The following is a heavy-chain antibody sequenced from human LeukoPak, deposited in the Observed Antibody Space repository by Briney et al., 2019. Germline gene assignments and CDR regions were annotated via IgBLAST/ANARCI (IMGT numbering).Heavy chain of an antibody. J-gene: IGHJ4*02. V-gene: IGHV3-30*02. CDR1: GFTFSNYG. Sequence: GSLRLSCAASGFTFSNYGMHWVRQAPGNRLEWVAFIRYDGSNIYYADSVKGRFTISRDNSKNTLYLQMNSLRAEDTAIYYCANGPHYQILTGFYKVRSHLDYWGQGTLVTVSS. D-gene: IGHD3-9*01. CDR2: IRYDGSNI. CDR3: ANGPHYQILTGFYKVRSHLDY.